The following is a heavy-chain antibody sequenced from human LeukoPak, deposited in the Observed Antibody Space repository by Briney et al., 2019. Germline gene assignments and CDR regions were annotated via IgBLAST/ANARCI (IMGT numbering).Heavy chain of an antibody. J-gene: IGHJ4*02. Sequence: GGSLRLSCAASGFTFSSYWMNWARQAPGKGLEWVASINHNGNVNYYVDSVKGRFTISGDNAKNSLYLQMSNLRAEDTAVYYCAKQLGYCSDGSCYFPYWGQGTLVTVSS. CDR2: INHNGNVN. D-gene: IGHD2-15*01. CDR1: GFTFSSYW. CDR3: AKQLGYCSDGSCYFPY. V-gene: IGHV3-7*03.